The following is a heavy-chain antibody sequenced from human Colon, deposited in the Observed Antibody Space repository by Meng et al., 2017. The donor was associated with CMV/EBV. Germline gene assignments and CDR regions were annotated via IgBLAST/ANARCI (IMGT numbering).Heavy chain of an antibody. CDR2: LYWENNK. J-gene: IGHJ4*02. D-gene: IGHD3-10*01. CDR3: AHDPRWFRYNSGRIFDF. Sequence: GEGVACIRQPPGKALEWLALLYWENNKTCSQSLETRLTVTRDTSNNQVLLTLTNMEPTNTATYYCAHDPRWFRYNSGRIFDFWGQGALVTVSS. CDR1: GEG. V-gene: IGHV2-5*02.